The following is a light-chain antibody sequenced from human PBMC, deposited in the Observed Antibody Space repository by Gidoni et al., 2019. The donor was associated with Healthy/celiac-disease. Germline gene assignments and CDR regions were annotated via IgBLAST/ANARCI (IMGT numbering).Light chain of an antibody. CDR3: QVWDSSYVV. J-gene: IGLJ2*01. CDR1: NIGSKS. Sequence: SYVLTQHPSVSVAPGKTARITCGGNNIGSKSVHWYQQKPDQAPVLVVYDDSDRPTVIPERFSGANSGNTATLTISMVEAGDEADYYCQVWDSSYVVFGGGTKLTVL. CDR2: DDS. V-gene: IGLV3-21*03.